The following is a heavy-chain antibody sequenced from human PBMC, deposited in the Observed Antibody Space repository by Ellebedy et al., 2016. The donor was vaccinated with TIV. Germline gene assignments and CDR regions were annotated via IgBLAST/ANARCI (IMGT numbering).Heavy chain of an antibody. J-gene: IGHJ4*02. CDR3: AKDRTPGDGYWVFDN. Sequence: PGGSLRLSCAASGFTFSPYAMAWVRQAPGKGLEWVSGIVGSGAQKYADSVKGRFTISRDNSKRTVYLQMNSLRAEDTAVYFCAKDRTPGDGYWVFDNWGQGTLVSVSS. CDR1: GFTFSPYA. CDR2: IVGSGA. V-gene: IGHV3-23*01. D-gene: IGHD5-18*01.